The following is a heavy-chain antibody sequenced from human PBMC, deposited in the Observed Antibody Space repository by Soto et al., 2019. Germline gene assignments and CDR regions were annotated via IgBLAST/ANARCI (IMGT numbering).Heavy chain of an antibody. CDR2: IYWEDDK. CDR3: ARSSGRDYVSTVWWAFDY. D-gene: IGHD1-26*01. CDR1: GFSLSTSGVA. Sequence: SGPTLVNPTQTLTLTCSFSGFSLSTSGVAVGWIRQPPGKALEWLAVIYWEDDKRYSPSLRSRLTITKDTSKNQVVLTMTNMDPADTATYYCARSSGRDYVSTVWWAFDYWGQGTLVTVSS. J-gene: IGHJ4*02. V-gene: IGHV2-5*02.